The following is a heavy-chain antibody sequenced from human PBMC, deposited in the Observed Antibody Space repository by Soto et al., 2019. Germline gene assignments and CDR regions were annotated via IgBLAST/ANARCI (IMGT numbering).Heavy chain of an antibody. D-gene: IGHD6-13*01. V-gene: IGHV3-74*01. J-gene: IGHJ3*02. Sequence: EVQLVESGGGLVQPGESLRLSCAASGFTFSPFYMHWVRQAPGKGLEWVSHINGDGTTTVYADSVKGRFTISRDNAKSTLYLQMSSLRTEDTAVYYCVRDRGYPDSFDIWGQGTMGTVSS. CDR1: GFTFSPFY. CDR2: INGDGTTT. CDR3: VRDRGYPDSFDI.